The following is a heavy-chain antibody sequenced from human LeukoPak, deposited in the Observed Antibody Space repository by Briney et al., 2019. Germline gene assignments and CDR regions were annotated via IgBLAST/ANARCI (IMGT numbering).Heavy chain of an antibody. CDR3: AKGGGSIGRSYYFDY. Sequence: GGSLRLSCAASGFHFSTYGMHWVRQAPGKGLEWVAAISNDGSNKFYTDSVKGRFTISRGNPKTTMNLQMNSLRAEDTAVYYCAKGGGSIGRSYYFDYWGQGTLVTVSS. CDR1: GFHFSTYG. J-gene: IGHJ4*02. D-gene: IGHD2-15*01. V-gene: IGHV3-30*18. CDR2: ISNDGSNK.